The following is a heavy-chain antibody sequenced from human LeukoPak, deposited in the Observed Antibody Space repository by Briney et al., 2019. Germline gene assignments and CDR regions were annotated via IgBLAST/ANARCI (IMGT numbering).Heavy chain of an antibody. CDR1: GGTLSSYA. J-gene: IGHJ5*02. CDR2: IIPIFGTA. D-gene: IGHD6-13*01. CDR3: ARNPIAAAGRWFDP. Sequence: ASVKVSCKASGGTLSSYAISWVRQAPGQGLEWMGGIIPIFGTANYAQKFQGRVTITTHESTSTAYMELSSLRSEDTAVYYCARNPIAAAGRWFDPWGQGTLVTVSS. V-gene: IGHV1-69*05.